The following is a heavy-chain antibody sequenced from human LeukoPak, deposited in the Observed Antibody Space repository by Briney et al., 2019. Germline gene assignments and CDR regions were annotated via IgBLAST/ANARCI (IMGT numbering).Heavy chain of an antibody. CDR1: GYSFTSYW. CDR3: ARRRRYSYGDDYYYYYMDV. J-gene: IGHJ6*03. Sequence: GESLKISCKGSGYSFTSYWIGWVRQMPGKGLEWMGIIYPGESDTRYSPSFQGQVTISADKSISTAYLQWSSLKASDTAMYYCARRRRYSYGDDYYYYYMDVWGKGTTVTVSS. CDR2: IYPGESDT. D-gene: IGHD5-18*01. V-gene: IGHV5-51*01.